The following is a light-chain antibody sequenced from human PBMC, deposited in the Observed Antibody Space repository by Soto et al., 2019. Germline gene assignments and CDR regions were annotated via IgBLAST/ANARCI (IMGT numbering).Light chain of an antibody. Sequence: EIVLTQSPGTLSLSPGERATLSGRASQSVSSSYLAWYQQKPGPAPRLLIYGASSRATGIPDRFSGSGSGTDFTLTISRLEPEDFAVYYCQQYGSSPTFGQGTKVDI. CDR1: QSVSSSY. CDR2: GAS. J-gene: IGKJ1*01. CDR3: QQYGSSPT. V-gene: IGKV3-20*01.